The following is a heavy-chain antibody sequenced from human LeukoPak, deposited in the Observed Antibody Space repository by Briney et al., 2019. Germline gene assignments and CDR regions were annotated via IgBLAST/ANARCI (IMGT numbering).Heavy chain of an antibody. CDR3: ANHLGPGWHAMDV. Sequence: SETLSLTCTVSGGPICSYYWSWIRQPPGKGLEWIAYIYNSGTTAYNPSLKGRVTISLEPSKNQLSLKLTSVTAADPVLYYWANHLGPGWHAMDVWGQGTTVTVSS. D-gene: IGHD1-14*01. J-gene: IGHJ6*02. V-gene: IGHV4-59*03. CDR1: GGPICSYY. CDR2: IYNSGTT.